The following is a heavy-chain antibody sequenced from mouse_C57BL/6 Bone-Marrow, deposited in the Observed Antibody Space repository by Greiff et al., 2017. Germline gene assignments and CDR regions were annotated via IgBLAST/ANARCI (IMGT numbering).Heavy chain of an antibody. CDR2: IYPGSGNT. V-gene: IGHV1-76*01. Sequence: QVQLQQSGAELVRPGASVKLSCTASGFTFTDYYIHWVKQRPGQGLEWIARIYPGSGNTYYNEKFKGEVTLTAVKASSTAYMQLSSLTSDDSAVYFCARGRWLLGAWFAYWGQGTLVTVSA. J-gene: IGHJ3*01. CDR3: ARGRWLLGAWFAY. D-gene: IGHD2-3*01. CDR1: GFTFTDYY.